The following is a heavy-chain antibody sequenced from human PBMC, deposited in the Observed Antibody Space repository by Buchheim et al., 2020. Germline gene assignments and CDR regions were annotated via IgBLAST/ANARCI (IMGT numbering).Heavy chain of an antibody. Sequence: QVQLVESGGGVVQPGRSLRLSCAASGFTFSSYAMHWVRQAPGKGLEWVALLSYDGSGKYYADSVKGRFTISRDNSKNTLYLQMNSLRAEDTAVYCCARGFRGVVVTAIAYWGQGSL. V-gene: IGHV3-30-3*01. J-gene: IGHJ4*02. D-gene: IGHD2-21*02. CDR2: LSYDGSGK. CDR1: GFTFSSYA. CDR3: ARGFRGVVVTAIAY.